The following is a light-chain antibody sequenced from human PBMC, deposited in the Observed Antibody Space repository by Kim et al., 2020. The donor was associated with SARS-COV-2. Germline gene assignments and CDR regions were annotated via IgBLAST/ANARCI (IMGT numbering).Light chain of an antibody. V-gene: IGKV3-20*01. CDR3: QQYGSSPPWT. CDR2: GAS. J-gene: IGKJ1*01. Sequence: EIVLTQSPGTLSLSPGERATLPCRASQSVSSSYLAWYQQKPGQAPRLLIYGASSRAPGIPHRFSGSGSGTDFSLTISRLEPEDFVVYYCQQYGSSPPWTVGRRTQVDIK. CDR1: QSVSSSY.